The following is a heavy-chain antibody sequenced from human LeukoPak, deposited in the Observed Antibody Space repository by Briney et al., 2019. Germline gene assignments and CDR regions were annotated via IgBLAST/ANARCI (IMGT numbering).Heavy chain of an antibody. CDR2: IYYSGST. D-gene: IGHD3-22*01. J-gene: IGHJ4*02. V-gene: IGHV4-59*01. CDR3: ARVAPTRGYASSGYYPLDY. Sequence: SETLSLTCTVSGGSISSYYWSWIRQPPGKGLEWIGYIYYSGSTNYKPSLKSRVTIAVDTSKNQFSLRLTSVTAADTAVYYCARVAPTRGYASSGYYPLDYWGQGTLVNVSS. CDR1: GGSISSYY.